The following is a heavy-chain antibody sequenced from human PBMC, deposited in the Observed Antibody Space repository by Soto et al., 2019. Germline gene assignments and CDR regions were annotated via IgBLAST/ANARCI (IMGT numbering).Heavy chain of an antibody. V-gene: IGHV1-46*01. J-gene: IGHJ5*02. CDR3: ARDRVDCSGGNCWRSVEDT. CDR1: GYTFTSYY. CDR2: IDPSGGGT. D-gene: IGHD2-15*01. Sequence: QVQLVQSGAEVKKPGASVKVSCKASGYTFTSYYMHWVRQAPGQGLEWIGIIDPSGGGTSYAQKFQGRLTMTRDTSTITVYMELSSLRSDDTAVYYCARDRVDCSGGNCWRSVEDTWGQGTLVTVSS.